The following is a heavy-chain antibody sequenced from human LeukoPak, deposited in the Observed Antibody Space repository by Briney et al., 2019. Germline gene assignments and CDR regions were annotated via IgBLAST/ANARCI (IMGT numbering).Heavy chain of an antibody. V-gene: IGHV1-69*06. Sequence: AASVKVSFKSSGGTFSSYAISWVRQAPGQGLEWMGGIIPIFGTANYAQKFQGRVTITADKSTSTAYLELSSLRSEDTAVYYCARVVTAIPPNYYYYYMDVWGKGTTVTVSS. CDR1: GGTFSSYA. CDR3: ARVVTAIPPNYYYYYMDV. J-gene: IGHJ6*03. D-gene: IGHD2-21*02. CDR2: IIPIFGTA.